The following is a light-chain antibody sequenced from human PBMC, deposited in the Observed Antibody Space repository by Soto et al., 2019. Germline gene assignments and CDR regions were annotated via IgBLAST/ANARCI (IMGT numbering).Light chain of an antibody. CDR2: GNN. CDR3: QSYDSSLSGYV. J-gene: IGLJ1*01. Sequence: QSVLTQPASVSGAPGQRVTISCTGSSSNIGAGYDVHWYQHLPGTAPKLLIYGNNNRPSGVPERFSGSKSGTSASLAITGLQAEDEADYYCQSYDSSLSGYVFGTGTKVTVL. CDR1: SSNIGAGYD. V-gene: IGLV1-40*01.